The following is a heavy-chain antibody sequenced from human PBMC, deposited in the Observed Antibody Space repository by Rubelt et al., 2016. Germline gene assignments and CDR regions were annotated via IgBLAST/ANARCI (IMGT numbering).Heavy chain of an antibody. CDR3: ARVVGSTSNCRDCPYDY. CDR2: IYTDGTT. Sequence: EVQLVESGGGLVQPGGSVSLSCVGSGFSVTSNYMSWVRQAPGKGLKWVSMIYTDGTTYYADSVKGRFSISRDSSRNTVFLQLNILWAEDTAVYYCARVVGSTSNCRDCPYDYWGQGTLVTVSS. V-gene: IGHV3-66*01. CDR1: GFSVTSNY. D-gene: IGHD2-21*01. J-gene: IGHJ4*02.